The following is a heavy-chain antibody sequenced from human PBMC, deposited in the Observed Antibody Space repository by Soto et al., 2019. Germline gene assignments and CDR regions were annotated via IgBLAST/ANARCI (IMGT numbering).Heavy chain of an antibody. CDR2: INPNSGGT. Sequence: QVQLVQSGAEVKKPGASVKVSCKASGYTFTGYYMHWVRQAPGQGLEWMGWINPNSGGTNYAQKLQGWVTMTRDTSISTAYMELSRLRSDDTAVYYCARAGANRDYGDLDRPRYQRYYYYYMDVWGKGTTVTVSS. J-gene: IGHJ6*03. D-gene: IGHD4-17*01. CDR3: ARAGANRDYGDLDRPRYQRYYYYYMDV. CDR1: GYTFTGYY. V-gene: IGHV1-2*04.